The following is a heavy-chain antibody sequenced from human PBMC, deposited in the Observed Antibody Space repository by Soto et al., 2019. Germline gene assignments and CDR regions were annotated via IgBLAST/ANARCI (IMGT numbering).Heavy chain of an antibody. CDR1: GGTFSSYA. Sequence: QVQLVQSGAEVKKPGSSVKVSCKASGGTFSSYAISWVRQAPGQGLEWMGGIIPIFGTANYAQKFQGRVTITADESTSTAYMELSSLRSEDTAVYYCARMYHDYDDYSLGYWGQGTLVTVSS. CDR2: IIPIFGTA. V-gene: IGHV1-69*01. J-gene: IGHJ4*02. CDR3: ARMYHDYDDYSLGY. D-gene: IGHD4-17*01.